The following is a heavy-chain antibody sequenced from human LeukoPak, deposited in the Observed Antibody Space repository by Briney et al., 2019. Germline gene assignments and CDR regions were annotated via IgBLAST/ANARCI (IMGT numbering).Heavy chain of an antibody. CDR3: AKDLITTYYYGSGSYRGYMDV. CDR1: GFTFSSYG. CDR2: ISGSGGST. Sequence: GGSLRLSCAASGFTFSSYGMSWVRQAPGQGLEWVSAISGSGGSTYYADSVKGRFTISRDNSKNTLYLQMNSLRAEDTAVYYCAKDLITTYYYGSGSYRGYMDVWGKGTTVTVSS. V-gene: IGHV3-23*01. J-gene: IGHJ6*03. D-gene: IGHD3-10*01.